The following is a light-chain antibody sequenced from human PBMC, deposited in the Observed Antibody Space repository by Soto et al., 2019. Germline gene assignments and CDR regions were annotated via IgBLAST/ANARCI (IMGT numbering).Light chain of an antibody. CDR1: QSVRNS. CDR2: DAS. J-gene: IGKJ5*01. CDR3: QQYNNWPPIT. V-gene: IGKV3-15*01. Sequence: EIVMTQSPATLSVSPGERATLSRRASQSVRNSLAWYQQKPGQAPRLLIYDASTRATGVPARFSGSGSGTDFTLTISSLQSEDFAVYYCQQYNNWPPITFGQGTRLEIK.